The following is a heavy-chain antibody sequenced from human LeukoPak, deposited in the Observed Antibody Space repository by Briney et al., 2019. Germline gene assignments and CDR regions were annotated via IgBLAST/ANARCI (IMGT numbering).Heavy chain of an antibody. CDR2: ISWNSGSI. J-gene: IGHJ5*02. V-gene: IGHV3-9*01. CDR1: GFTFDDYA. D-gene: IGHD3-3*01. Sequence: GGSLRLSCAASGFTFDDYAMHSVRQAPGKGLEWVSGISWNSGSIGYADSVKGRFTISRDNAKNSLYLQMNSLRAEDTALYYCAKDSLPTIFGVIDPWGQGTLVTVSS. CDR3: AKDSLPTIFGVIDP.